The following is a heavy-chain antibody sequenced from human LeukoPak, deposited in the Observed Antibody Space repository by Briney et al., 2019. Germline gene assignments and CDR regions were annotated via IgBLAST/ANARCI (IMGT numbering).Heavy chain of an antibody. Sequence: PSETLSLTCAVYGGSFSGYYWSWIRQPPGKGLEWIGEINHSGSTNYNPSLKSRVTISVDTSENQFSLKLSPVTAADTAVYYCARVPSSGWKLLYYYYGMDVWGQGTTVTVSS. J-gene: IGHJ6*02. V-gene: IGHV4-34*01. CDR3: ARVPSSGWKLLYYYYGMDV. CDR1: GGSFSGYY. CDR2: INHSGST. D-gene: IGHD6-19*01.